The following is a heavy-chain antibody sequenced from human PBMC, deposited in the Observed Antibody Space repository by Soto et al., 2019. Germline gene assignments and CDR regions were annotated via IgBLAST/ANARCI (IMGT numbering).Heavy chain of an antibody. J-gene: IGHJ4*02. Sequence: ASVKVSCKASGDTFTGDYMHWLRQAHGQGLEWMGWINPNSGGINYAQKFQGRVSMTRVTSISTAYMELSRRGADDPAVEYGARDKSLIGRSPPLGYWGQGTLVTVSS. D-gene: IGHD3-16*01. CDR3: ARDKSLIGRSPPLGY. V-gene: IGHV1-2*02. CDR2: INPNSGGI. CDR1: GDTFTGDY.